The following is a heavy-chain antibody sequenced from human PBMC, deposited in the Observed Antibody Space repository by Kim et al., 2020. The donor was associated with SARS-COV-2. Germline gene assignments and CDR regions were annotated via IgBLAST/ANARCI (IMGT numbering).Heavy chain of an antibody. CDR3: ARDQGPNYYYYGMDV. CDR1: GFTFSSYS. V-gene: IGHV3-48*02. Sequence: GGSLRLSCAASGFTFSSYSMNWVRQAPGKGLEWVSYISSSSTIYYADSVKGRFTISRDNAKNSLYLQMNSLRDEDTAVYYCARDQGPNYYYYGMDVWGQGTTVTVSS. CDR2: ISSSSTI. J-gene: IGHJ6*02.